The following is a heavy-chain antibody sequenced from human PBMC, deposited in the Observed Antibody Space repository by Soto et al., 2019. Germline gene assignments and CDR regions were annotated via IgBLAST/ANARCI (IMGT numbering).Heavy chain of an antibody. Sequence: EVQLVESGGDLVQPGRSLRLSCAASGFTFDDYAMHWVRQAPGKGLEWVSGISWNSGRIVYADSVKGRFTISRDNAKNSLYLQMNSLRAEDTALYYCAKDICPVSFGWFDPWGQGTLVTVSS. CDR1: GFTFDDYA. J-gene: IGHJ5*02. CDR2: ISWNSGRI. D-gene: IGHD2-2*01. V-gene: IGHV3-9*01. CDR3: AKDICPVSFGWFDP.